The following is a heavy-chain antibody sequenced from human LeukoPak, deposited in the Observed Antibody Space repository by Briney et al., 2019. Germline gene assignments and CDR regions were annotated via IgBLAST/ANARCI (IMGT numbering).Heavy chain of an antibody. CDR3: ARFTYYDDSSGYMRLDY. Sequence: GESLKISCKGSGYTFASYWIGWVRQMLGKGLEWMGIIYPGNSDTRYSPSFQGQVTISADKSITTAYVQWSSLKASDTAMYYCARFTYYDDSSGYMRLDYWGQGTLVTVSS. V-gene: IGHV5-51*01. CDR2: IYPGNSDT. CDR1: GYTFASYW. J-gene: IGHJ4*02. D-gene: IGHD3-22*01.